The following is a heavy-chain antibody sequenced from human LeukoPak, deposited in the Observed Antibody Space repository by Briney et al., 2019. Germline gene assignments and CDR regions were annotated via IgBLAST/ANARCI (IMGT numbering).Heavy chain of an antibody. CDR1: GFTFSSYW. CDR2: INTDGSST. D-gene: IGHD3-3*01. V-gene: IGHV3-74*01. CDR3: ARGNYDFWSGYYTDAFDI. Sequence: GGSLRLSCAASGFTFSSYWMHWVRQAPGKGLVWVSRINTDGSSTSYADSVKGRFTISRDNAKNTLYLQMNSLRAEDTAVYYCARGNYDFWSGYYTDAFDIWGQGTMVTVSS. J-gene: IGHJ3*02.